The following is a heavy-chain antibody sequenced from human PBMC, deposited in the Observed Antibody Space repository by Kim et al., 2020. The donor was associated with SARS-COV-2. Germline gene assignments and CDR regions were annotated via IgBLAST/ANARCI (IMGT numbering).Heavy chain of an antibody. CDR2: LYYTGST. J-gene: IGHJ4*02. CDR3: ARFSTTWHTSDY. D-gene: IGHD2-2*01. CDR1: GGSISTSSYY. Sequence: SETLSLTCTVSGGSISTSSYYWGWIRQPPGEGLEWIGTLYYTGSTYYNSSLKSRVTISVDTSKNQFSLRLSSVTAADTALYYCARFSTTWHTSDYWGQGTLVTVSS. V-gene: IGHV4-39*01.